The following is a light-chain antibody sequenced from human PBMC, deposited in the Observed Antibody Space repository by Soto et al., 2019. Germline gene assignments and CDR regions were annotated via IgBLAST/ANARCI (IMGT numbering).Light chain of an antibody. J-gene: IGLJ2*01. Sequence: QSALTQPPSASGSPGQSVTISCTGTSSDVGGYNYVSWYQQHPGKAPKLMIYEVSKRPSGVPYRFSGSKSGNTASLTVSGLQAEDEADYYCCSYAGSVVFGGGTKLTVL. CDR1: SSDVGGYNY. V-gene: IGLV2-8*01. CDR3: CSYAGSVV. CDR2: EVS.